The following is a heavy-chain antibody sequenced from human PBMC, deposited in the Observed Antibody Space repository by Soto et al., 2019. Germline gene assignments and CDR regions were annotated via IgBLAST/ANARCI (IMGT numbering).Heavy chain of an antibody. CDR3: TKEVTVITAVDYYSSDMDV. CDR2: ISYDGSKK. J-gene: IGHJ6*02. CDR1: GFNFSTYD. V-gene: IGHV3-30*18. D-gene: IGHD4-17*01. Sequence: QVQLVESGGGVVQPGRSLRLSCEVSGFNFSTYDMHWVRQAPGQGLEWVAVISYDGSKKYYAESVKGRFSISRDNSQNTLYLQMNSPRAADTAAYYCTKEVTVITAVDYYSSDMDVWGHGTPVTVSS.